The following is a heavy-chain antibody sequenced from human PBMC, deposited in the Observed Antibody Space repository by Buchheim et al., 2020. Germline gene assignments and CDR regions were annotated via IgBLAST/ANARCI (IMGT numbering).Heavy chain of an antibody. V-gene: IGHV3-66*01. Sequence: EVQLVESGGGLVQPGGSLRLSCAASGFTVSSNYMSWVRQAPGKGLEWVSVIYSGGSTYYADSVKGRFTISRDNSKNTLYLQMNSLRAEDTAVYYCARAHPYCSGGSCYFDYWSQGTL. D-gene: IGHD2-15*01. CDR1: GFTVSSNY. J-gene: IGHJ4*02. CDR2: IYSGGST. CDR3: ARAHPYCSGGSCYFDY.